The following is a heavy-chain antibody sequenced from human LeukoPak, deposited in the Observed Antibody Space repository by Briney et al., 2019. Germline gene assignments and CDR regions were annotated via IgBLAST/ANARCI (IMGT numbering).Heavy chain of an antibody. CDR3: ARDHIAVAGNAAFDI. CDR2: ISTYNGDT. J-gene: IGHJ3*02. Sequence: ASVKVSCTGSGYTFTKFAISWVRQAPGQGLEWMGWISTYNGDTKYAQKLQGRVTMTRDTSTNTAYMELRSLRSDDAAVYYCARDHIAVAGNAAFDIWGQGTMVTVSS. V-gene: IGHV1-18*01. CDR1: GYTFTKFA. D-gene: IGHD6-19*01.